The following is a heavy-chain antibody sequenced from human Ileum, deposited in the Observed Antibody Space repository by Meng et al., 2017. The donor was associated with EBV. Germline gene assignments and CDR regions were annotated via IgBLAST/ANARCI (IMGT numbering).Heavy chain of an antibody. D-gene: IGHD5-24*01. J-gene: IGHJ4*02. CDR3: ATQESRDGHNPY. Sequence: QLRESXPGRVKPSGTLSLPCVVSGGSISSSYWWTWVRQSPGKGLEWIGEMYHSGTTNYNPSLKSRVTISMGKSNNQLSLKLNSVTAADTAVYYCATQESRDGHNPYWGQGTLVTVSS. CDR2: MYHSGTT. CDR1: GGSISSSYW. V-gene: IGHV4-4*02.